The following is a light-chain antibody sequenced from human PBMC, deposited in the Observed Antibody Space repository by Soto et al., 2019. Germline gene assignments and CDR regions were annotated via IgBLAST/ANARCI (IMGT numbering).Light chain of an antibody. Sequence: SYELTQPPSVSVSPGQTARITCSVDALPKKYAYWYQQKSGQAPVLGIYEDSKRPSGIPERFSGSSSGTMATLTISGSQVEDEADYYCYSTDSSGNHRGVFGGGTKLTVL. CDR3: YSTDSSGNHRGV. J-gene: IGLJ2*01. CDR2: EDS. CDR1: ALPKKY. V-gene: IGLV3-10*01.